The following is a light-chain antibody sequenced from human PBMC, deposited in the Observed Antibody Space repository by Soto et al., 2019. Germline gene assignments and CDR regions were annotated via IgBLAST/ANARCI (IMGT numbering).Light chain of an antibody. CDR2: DAS. V-gene: IGKV1-33*01. J-gene: IGKJ4*01. CDR1: QDISNY. CDR3: QLRGT. Sequence: DIQMTQSPSSLSASVGDRVTITCQASQDISNYLNWYQQKPGKAPKLLIYDASNLETGVPSRFSGSGSGTDFTFTISSLQPEDIATYYCQLRGTFGGGTKVEIK.